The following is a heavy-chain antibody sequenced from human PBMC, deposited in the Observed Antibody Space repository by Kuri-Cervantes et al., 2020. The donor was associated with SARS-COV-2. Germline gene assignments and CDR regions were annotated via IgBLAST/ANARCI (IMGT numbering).Heavy chain of an antibody. CDR3: ARDGIRWFRFQH. Sequence: GESLKISCAASGFTVSSNYMSWVRRAPGKGLEWVSVIYSGGSTYYADSVKGRFTISRDNSKNTLYLQMNSLRAEDTAVYYCARDGIRWFRFQHWGQGTLVTVSS. D-gene: IGHD4-23*01. J-gene: IGHJ1*01. CDR1: GFTVSSNY. V-gene: IGHV3-53*01. CDR2: IYSGGST.